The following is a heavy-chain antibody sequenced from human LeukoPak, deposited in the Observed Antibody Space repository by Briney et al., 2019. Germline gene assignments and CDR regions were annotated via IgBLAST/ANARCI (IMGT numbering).Heavy chain of an antibody. CDR3: ARDGAAAGTPFDC. J-gene: IGHJ4*02. CDR1: GFTFSSYA. D-gene: IGHD6-13*01. CDR2: IWYDGSNK. Sequence: GGSLRLSCAASGFTFSSYAMHWVRQAPGKGLEWVAAIWYDGSNKYYADSVKGRFTISRDNSKNTLYLQMNSLRAEDTAVYYCARDGAAAGTPFDCWGQGTLVTVSS. V-gene: IGHV3-33*01.